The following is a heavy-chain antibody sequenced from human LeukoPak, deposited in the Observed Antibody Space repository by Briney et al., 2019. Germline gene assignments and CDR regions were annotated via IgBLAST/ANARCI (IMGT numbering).Heavy chain of an antibody. V-gene: IGHV4-59*01. D-gene: IGHD3-22*01. CDR2: IYYSGST. CDR3: AREGYYDSSGSPGGNWFDP. Sequence: SETLSLTCTVSGGSISSYYWSWIRQPPGKGLEWIGYIYYSGSTNYNPSLKSRVTISVDTSKNQFSLKLSSVTAADTAVYYCAREGYYDSSGSPGGNWFDPWGQGTVVTVSS. J-gene: IGHJ5*02. CDR1: GGSISSYY.